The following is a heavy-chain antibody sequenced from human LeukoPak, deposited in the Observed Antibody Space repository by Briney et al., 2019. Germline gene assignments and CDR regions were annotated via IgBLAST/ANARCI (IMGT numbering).Heavy chain of an antibody. CDR3: VGGSNYYDSSGHFDY. Sequence: GGSLRLSCAASGFTFSDYYMSWIRQAPGKGLEWVSYISSSSSTIYYADSVKGRFTISRDNSKNTLYLQMNSLRAEDTAVYYCVGGSNYYDSSGHFDYWGQGTLVTVSS. CDR2: ISSSSSTI. D-gene: IGHD3-22*01. CDR1: GFTFSDYY. V-gene: IGHV3-11*01. J-gene: IGHJ4*02.